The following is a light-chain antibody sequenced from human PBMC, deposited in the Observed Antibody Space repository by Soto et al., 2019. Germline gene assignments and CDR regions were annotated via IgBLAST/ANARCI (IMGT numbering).Light chain of an antibody. V-gene: IGKV3-20*01. J-gene: IGKJ2*01. CDR2: GAS. CDR1: QSVGGSY. Sequence: EIVLTQSPGTLSLSPGERATLSCWASQSVGGSYLAWYQQKPGQAPRLLIYGASSRATDIPDRFSGSGSGTDFTLTISRLEPEDFAVYYCQHHGSSSRHTFGQGTKLEIK. CDR3: QHHGSSSRHT.